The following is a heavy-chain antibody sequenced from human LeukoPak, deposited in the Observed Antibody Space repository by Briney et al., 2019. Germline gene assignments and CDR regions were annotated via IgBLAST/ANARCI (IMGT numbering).Heavy chain of an antibody. CDR1: GFTFSSYE. J-gene: IGHJ4*02. Sequence: PGGSLRLSCAAPGFTFSSYEMNWVRQAPGKGLDWVSYISSSGSTIYYADSVKGRFTISRDNAKNSLYLQMNSLRAEDTAVYYCARRYCSSTSCLFDYWGQGTLVTVSS. CDR2: ISSSGSTI. V-gene: IGHV3-48*03. D-gene: IGHD2-2*01. CDR3: ARRYCSSTSCLFDY.